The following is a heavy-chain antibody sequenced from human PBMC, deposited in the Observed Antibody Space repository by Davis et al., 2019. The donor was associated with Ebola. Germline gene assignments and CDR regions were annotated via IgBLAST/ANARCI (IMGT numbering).Heavy chain of an antibody. CDR3: ARAILTGSTYYYGMDV. CDR2: ISSSSSYI. V-gene: IGHV3-21*01. CDR1: GLTFSSYS. D-gene: IGHD3-9*01. Sequence: PGGSLRLSCAASGLTFSSYSMNWVRQAPGKGLEWVSSISSSSSYIYYADSVKGRFTISRDNAKNSLYLQMNSLRAEDTAVYYCARAILTGSTYYYGMDVWGKGTTVTVSS. J-gene: IGHJ6*04.